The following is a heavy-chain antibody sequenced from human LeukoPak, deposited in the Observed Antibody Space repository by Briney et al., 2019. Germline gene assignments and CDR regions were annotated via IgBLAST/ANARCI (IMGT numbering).Heavy chain of an antibody. D-gene: IGHD1-26*01. CDR3: ARDISGSYYYYYYMDV. Sequence: GGSLRLSCAASGFTFSSYGIHWVRQAPGKGLEWVAFIRYDGSNKYYADSVKGRFTISRDNSKNTLYLQMNSLRAEDTAVYYCARDISGSYYYYYYMDVWGKGTTVTVSS. V-gene: IGHV3-30*02. CDR2: IRYDGSNK. CDR1: GFTFSSYG. J-gene: IGHJ6*03.